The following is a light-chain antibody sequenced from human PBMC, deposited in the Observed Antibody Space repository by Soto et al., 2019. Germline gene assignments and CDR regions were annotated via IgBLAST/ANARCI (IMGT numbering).Light chain of an antibody. CDR3: QQYNNWWT. CDR2: GAS. J-gene: IGKJ1*01. Sequence: EIVMTQSPATLSVSPGERATLSCRASQSVSSNLAWYQQKPGQAPRLLIYGASTRATGIPARFSGSGSGTEFTLTISSLQSVDFAVSYCQQYNNWWTFGQGTKVEIK. V-gene: IGKV3-15*01. CDR1: QSVSSN.